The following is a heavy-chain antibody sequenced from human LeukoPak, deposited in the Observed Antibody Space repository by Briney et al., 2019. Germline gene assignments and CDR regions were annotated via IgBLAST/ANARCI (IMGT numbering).Heavy chain of an antibody. V-gene: IGHV3-7*03. Sequence: GGSLRLSCAASGFTFSSYWMTWVRQAPGKGLEWVANIKQDGSEKYYVDSVKGRFTISRDNAKNTLYLQMNSLRAVDTAVYYCARLSDSSGTPRSDYWGQGTLVTVSS. CDR1: GFTFSSYW. CDR3: ARLSDSSGTPRSDY. CDR2: IKQDGSEK. J-gene: IGHJ4*02. D-gene: IGHD3-22*01.